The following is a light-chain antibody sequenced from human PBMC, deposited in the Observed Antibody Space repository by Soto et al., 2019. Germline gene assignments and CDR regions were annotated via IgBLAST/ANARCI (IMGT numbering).Light chain of an antibody. CDR2: GPS. V-gene: IGKV3-15*01. J-gene: IGKJ1*01. CDR3: QQYNNWPRT. CDR1: QSVSYN. Sequence: EIVMTQSPATLSVSPGERVTLSCRASQSVSYNLAWYQQKPGQAPRLLIYGPSTRATGIPARFSGSGSGTEFTLTISSLQSEDFVLYYCQQYNNWPRTFGQGTKVEIK.